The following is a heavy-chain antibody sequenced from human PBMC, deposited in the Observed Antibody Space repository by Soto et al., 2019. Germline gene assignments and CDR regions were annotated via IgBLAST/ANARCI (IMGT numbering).Heavy chain of an antibody. CDR3: ARDRQQIPGIAVV. CDR1: GGSISSGGYY. CDR2: IYYSGIT. V-gene: IGHV4-31*03. D-gene: IGHD6-19*01. Sequence: PSETPSLTCTVSGGSISSGGYYWSWIRQHPGKGLEWIVYIYYSGITYYNPSLKSRVTISVDTSKNQFSLKLSSVTAADTAVYYCARDRQQIPGIAVVWSQGTLVTVSS. J-gene: IGHJ4*02.